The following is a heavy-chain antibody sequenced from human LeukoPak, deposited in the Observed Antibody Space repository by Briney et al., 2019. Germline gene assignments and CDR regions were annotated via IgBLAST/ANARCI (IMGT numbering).Heavy chain of an antibody. D-gene: IGHD3-3*01. Sequence: SETLSLTCTVSGGSISSSSYYWGWIRQPPGTGLEWIGSINYSGSTYYNPSLKSRVTISVDTSKNQFSLKLSSVTAADTAVYYCARGKSNYDFWSGYYTWAYFDYWGQGTLVTVSS. CDR2: INYSGST. CDR1: GGSISSSSYY. J-gene: IGHJ4*02. CDR3: ARGKSNYDFWSGYYTWAYFDY. V-gene: IGHV4-39*07.